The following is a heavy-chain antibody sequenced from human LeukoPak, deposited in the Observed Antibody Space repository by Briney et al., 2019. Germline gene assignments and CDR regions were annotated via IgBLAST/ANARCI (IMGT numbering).Heavy chain of an antibody. CDR1: GFTFSSYG. CDR3: AKGGTQWELDPPGY. V-gene: IGHV3-30*18. CDR2: ISYDGSNK. D-gene: IGHD1-26*01. Sequence: GRSLRLSCAASGFTFSSYGMHWVRQAPGKGLEWVAVISYDGSNKYYADSVKGRFTISRDNSKNTLYLQMNSLRAEDTAVYYCAKGGTQWELDPPGYWGQGTLVTVSS. J-gene: IGHJ4*02.